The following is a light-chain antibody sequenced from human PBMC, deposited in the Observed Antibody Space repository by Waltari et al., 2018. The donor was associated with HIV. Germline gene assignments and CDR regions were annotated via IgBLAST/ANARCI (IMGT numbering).Light chain of an antibody. CDR1: HIGSQG. V-gene: IGLV3-21*04. J-gene: IGLJ2*01. CDR3: QVWHSGSDCVI. Sequence: YVLPQSPSVSVAPGATARITCEGDHIGSQGVHWYQQKPGQAPVLVIYYDDDRASGIPERFSGSNSGNTATLTINRVEAGDEADYFCQVWHSGSDCVIFGGGTKLTVL. CDR2: YDD.